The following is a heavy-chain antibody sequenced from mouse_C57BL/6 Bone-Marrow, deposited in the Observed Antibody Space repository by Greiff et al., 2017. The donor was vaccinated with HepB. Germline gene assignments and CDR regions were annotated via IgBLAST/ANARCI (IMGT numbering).Heavy chain of an antibody. CDR1: GFTFSDYY. CDR2: INYDGSST. D-gene: IGHD2-2*01. V-gene: IGHV5-16*01. J-gene: IGHJ3*01. Sequence: EVKLMESEGGLVQPGSSMKLSCTASGFTFSDYYMAWVRQVPEKGLEWVANINYDGSSTYYLDSLKSRFTISRDNAKNILYLQMSSLKSADTAAYYCARDHGYGGFFAYWGQGKLVTVSA. CDR3: ARDHGYGGFFAY.